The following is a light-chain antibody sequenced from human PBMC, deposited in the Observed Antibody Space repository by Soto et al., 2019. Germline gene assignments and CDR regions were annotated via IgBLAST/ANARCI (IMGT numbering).Light chain of an antibody. Sequence: EIVLTQSPVTLSLSPGERGTRSCRASQSVSSYLAWYQQKPGQAPRLLIYDASSRATGIPARFSGSGSGTDFTLTISSLEPEDFAVYYCQQRSNWPPFTFGPGTKVDI. CDR2: DAS. V-gene: IGKV3-11*01. J-gene: IGKJ3*01. CDR3: QQRSNWPPFT. CDR1: QSVSSY.